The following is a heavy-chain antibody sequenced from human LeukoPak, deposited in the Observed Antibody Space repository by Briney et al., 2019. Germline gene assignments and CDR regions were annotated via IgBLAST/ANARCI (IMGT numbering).Heavy chain of an antibody. CDR1: GYTFTSYD. V-gene: IGHV1-18*01. CDR2: ISAYNGNT. J-gene: IGHJ4*02. Sequence: ASVKVSCKASGYTFTSYDINWVRQAPGQGLEWMGWISAYNGNTNYAQKLQGRVTMTTDTSTSTAYMELRSLRSDDTAVYYCARSQYYDILTGYPDYWGQGTLVTVSS. D-gene: IGHD3-9*01. CDR3: ARSQYYDILTGYPDY.